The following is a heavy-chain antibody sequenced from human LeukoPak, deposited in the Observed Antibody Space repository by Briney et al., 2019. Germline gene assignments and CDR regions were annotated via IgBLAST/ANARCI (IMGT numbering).Heavy chain of an antibody. CDR2: IKQDGSEK. D-gene: IGHD3-3*01. V-gene: IGHV3-7*01. CDR1: GFTFSSCA. Sequence: GGSLRLSCAASGFTFSSCAMSWVRQAPGKGLEWVANIKQDGSEKYYVDSVKGRFTISRDSAKNSLYLQMNSLRAEDTAVYYCARGGGVNGLSPFWGQGTLVTVSS. CDR3: ARGGGVNGLSPF. J-gene: IGHJ4*02.